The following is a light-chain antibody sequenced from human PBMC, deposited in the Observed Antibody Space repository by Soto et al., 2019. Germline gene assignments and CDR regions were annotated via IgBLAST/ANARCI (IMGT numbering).Light chain of an antibody. Sequence: QSVLTQPRSVSGSPGQAVTISCTGTNSDVGVYNFVSWYQQHPGKAPKLMIYDVSQRPSGVPDRFSGSKSGNTASLTISGLQAEDEADYYCCSYAASPPYVFGAGNMVPVL. V-gene: IGLV2-11*01. CDR3: CSYAASPPYV. CDR1: NSDVGVYNF. J-gene: IGLJ1*01. CDR2: DVS.